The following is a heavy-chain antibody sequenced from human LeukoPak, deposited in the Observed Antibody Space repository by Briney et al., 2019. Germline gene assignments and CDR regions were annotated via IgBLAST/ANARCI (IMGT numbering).Heavy chain of an antibody. V-gene: IGHV3-7*01. CDR3: AELGITMIGGV. CDR1: GFSFSTYW. Sequence: GGSLRLSCEVSGFSFSTYWMTWVRQAPGKGLEWVANINQHGSETYYVDSVKGRFIISRDNAKNSLYQQMNSLRAEDTAVYYCAELGITMIGGVWGKGTTVTISS. CDR2: INQHGSET. D-gene: IGHD3-10*02. J-gene: IGHJ6*04.